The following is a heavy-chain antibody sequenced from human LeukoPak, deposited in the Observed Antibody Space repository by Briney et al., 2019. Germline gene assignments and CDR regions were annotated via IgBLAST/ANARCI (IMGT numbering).Heavy chain of an antibody. V-gene: IGHV4-34*01. CDR2: TNHSGST. J-gene: IGHJ4*02. D-gene: IGHD5-24*01. CDR3: AEDRDGYSRFDY. CDR1: GGSFSGYY. Sequence: TSETLSLTCAVYGGSFSGYYWSWIRQPPGKGLEWIGETNHSGSTNYNPPLKSRVTISVDTSKNQFSLKLSSVTAADTAVYYCAEDRDGYSRFDYWGQGTLVTVSS.